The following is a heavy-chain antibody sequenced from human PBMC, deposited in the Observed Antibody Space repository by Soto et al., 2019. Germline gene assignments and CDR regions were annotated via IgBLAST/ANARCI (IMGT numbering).Heavy chain of an antibody. CDR3: ARSSGVSATNWFDA. V-gene: IGHV4-4*02. J-gene: IGHJ5*02. D-gene: IGHD3-10*01. Sequence: QVHLQESGPGLVKPSGTLSLTCGVSGGSISSINWWSWVRQTPGKGLEWIGEIYYSGSTNYNPSRTSRVTMSIDKSKNQFFLNLTSVTAADTALYYCARSSGVSATNWFDAWGQGTLVTVSS. CDR2: IYYSGST. CDR1: GGSISSINW.